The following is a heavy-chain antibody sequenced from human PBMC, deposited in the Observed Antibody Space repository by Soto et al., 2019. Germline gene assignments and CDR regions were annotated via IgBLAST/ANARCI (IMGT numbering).Heavy chain of an antibody. CDR3: ARLPGYCSSTSCSIYYYGMDV. CDR1: GGSISSSSYY. V-gene: IGHV4-39*01. CDR2: IYYSGST. D-gene: IGHD2-2*01. J-gene: IGHJ6*02. Sequence: SDTLSLTCTVSGGSISSSSYYWGWIRQPPGKGLEWIGSIYYSGSTYYNPSLKSRVTISVDTSKNQFSLRLSSVTAADTAVYYCARLPGYCSSTSCSIYYYGMDVWGQGTTVTVSS.